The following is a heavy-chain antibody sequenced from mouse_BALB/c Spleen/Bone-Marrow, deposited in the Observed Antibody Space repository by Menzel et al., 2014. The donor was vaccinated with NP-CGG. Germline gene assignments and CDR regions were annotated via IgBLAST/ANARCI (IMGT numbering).Heavy chain of an antibody. Sequence: VKLVESGAELMKPGASVKISCKATGYTFSSYWIEWVKQRPGHGLEWIGEILPGSGSTNYNEKFKGKATFTADTSSNTAYMQLSSLTSEDSAVYYWARRGYDGYHWGQGTTLTVSS. CDR2: ILPGSGST. D-gene: IGHD2-3*01. CDR1: GYTFSSYW. CDR3: ARRGYDGYH. J-gene: IGHJ2*01. V-gene: IGHV1-9*01.